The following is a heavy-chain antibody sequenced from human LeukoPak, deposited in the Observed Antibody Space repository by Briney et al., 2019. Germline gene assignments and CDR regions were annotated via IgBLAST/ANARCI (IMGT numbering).Heavy chain of an antibody. Sequence: GGSLRLSCAASGFTFSSYGMNWVRQAPGKGLEWVSYISSTSRTIYDADSVKGRFTISRDNAKNSLYLQMNSLRDEDTAVYYCARDPLRWLQNNYYYYYMDVWGKGTTVNVSS. D-gene: IGHD5-24*01. CDR2: ISSTSRTI. V-gene: IGHV3-48*02. CDR3: ARDPLRWLQNNYYYYYMDV. J-gene: IGHJ6*03. CDR1: GFTFSSYG.